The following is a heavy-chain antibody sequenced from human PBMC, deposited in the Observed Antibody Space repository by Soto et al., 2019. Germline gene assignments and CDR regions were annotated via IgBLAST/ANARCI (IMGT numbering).Heavy chain of an antibody. V-gene: IGHV1-69*06. CDR2: IIPIFGTA. D-gene: IGHD3-16*01. CDR3: ARWAYVDAKFDP. CDR1: GGTFSSYA. Sequence: AVQVSCKASGGTFSSYAISWVRQAPGQGLEWMGGIIPIFGTANYAQKFQGQVTMSADKSLSTAYLQWSSLKASDTAIYFCARWAYVDAKFDPWGQGTLVTVSS. J-gene: IGHJ5*02.